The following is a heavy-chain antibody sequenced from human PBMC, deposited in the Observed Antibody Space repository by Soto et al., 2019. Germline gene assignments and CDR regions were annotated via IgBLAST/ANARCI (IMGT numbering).Heavy chain of an antibody. J-gene: IGHJ4*02. V-gene: IGHV2-5*01. D-gene: IGHD2-8*01. CDR3: VHTVMVHTITGGHYFDY. CDR1: GFSLSTSGVG. CDR2: IYWNEDK. Sequence: SGPTLVNPTQTLTLTCTFSGFSLSTSGVGVGWIRQPPGKALEWLAVIYWNEDKRYSRSLKSRLSITKDTSKNQVVLTMTTMDPVDTATYYCVHTVMVHTITGGHYFDYWGPGMLVTVSS.